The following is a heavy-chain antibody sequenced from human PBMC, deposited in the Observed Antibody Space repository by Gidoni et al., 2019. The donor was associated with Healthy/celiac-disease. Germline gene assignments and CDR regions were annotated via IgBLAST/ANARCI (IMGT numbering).Heavy chain of an antibody. V-gene: IGHV3-30*03. CDR3: ATSPIVVAWDDAFDI. CDR1: GFTFSSYG. CDR2: ISYDGSNK. D-gene: IGHD3-22*01. J-gene: IGHJ3*02. Sequence: QVQLVESGGGVVQPGRSLRRSCAASGFTFSSYGMHWVRQAPGKGLEWVAVISYDGSNKYYADSVKGRFTISRDNSKNTLYLQMNSLRAEDTAVYYCATSPIVVAWDDAFDIWGQGTMVTVSS.